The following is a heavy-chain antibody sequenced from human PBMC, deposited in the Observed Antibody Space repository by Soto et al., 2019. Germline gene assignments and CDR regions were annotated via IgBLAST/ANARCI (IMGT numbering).Heavy chain of an antibody. V-gene: IGHV4-34*01. CDR2: INHSGST. Sequence: SETLSLTCAVYGGSFSGYYWSWIRQPPGKGLEWIGEINHSGSTNYNPSLKSRVTISVDTSKNQFSLKLSSVTAADTAVYYCASFPQATTPNCSSTSCYAGNYWGQGTLVTVSS. J-gene: IGHJ4*02. CDR3: ASFPQATTPNCSSTSCYAGNY. CDR1: GGSFSGYY. D-gene: IGHD2-2*01.